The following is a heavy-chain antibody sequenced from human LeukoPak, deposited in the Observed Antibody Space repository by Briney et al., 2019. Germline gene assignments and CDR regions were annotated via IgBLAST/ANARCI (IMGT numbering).Heavy chain of an antibody. J-gene: IGHJ5*01. CDR2: EKQDGTET. V-gene: IGHV3-7*03. CDR1: GFTFSSYA. CDR3: ARGRDVDS. Sequence: GGSLRLSCAASGFTFSSYAMSWVRQAPGKGLEWVANEKQDGTETYYVDSVKGRFTISRDNAKNSLFLEMNSLRIEDTAVYYCARGRDVDSWGQGTLVTVST.